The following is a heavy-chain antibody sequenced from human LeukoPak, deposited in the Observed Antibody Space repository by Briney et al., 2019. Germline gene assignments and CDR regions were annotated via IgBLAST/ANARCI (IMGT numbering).Heavy chain of an antibody. J-gene: IGHJ4*02. Sequence: PGGSLRLSCAASGFTFSSYAMSWVRQAPGKGLEWVSGISGSGGSTYYADSVKGRFTISRDNSKNTLYLQMNSLRAEDTAVYYCAKQAHTYYDFWSGYWVDYWGQGTLVTVSS. CDR2: ISGSGGST. D-gene: IGHD3-3*01. V-gene: IGHV3-23*01. CDR3: AKQAHTYYDFWSGYWVDY. CDR1: GFTFSSYA.